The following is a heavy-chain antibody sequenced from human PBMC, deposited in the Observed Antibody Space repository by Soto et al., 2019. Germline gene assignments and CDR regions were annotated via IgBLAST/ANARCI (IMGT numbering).Heavy chain of an antibody. J-gene: IGHJ6*02. V-gene: IGHV3-30-3*01. CDR3: ARITEDYDFWSGDLRSYYYYGMDV. D-gene: IGHD3-3*01. CDR1: GFTFSSYA. CDR2: ISYDGSNK. Sequence: GESLKISCAASGFTFSSYAMHWVRQAPGKGLEWVAVISYDGSNKYYADSVKGRFTISRDNSKNTLYLQMNSLRAEDTAVYYCARITEDYDFWSGDLRSYYYYGMDVWGQGTTVTVSS.